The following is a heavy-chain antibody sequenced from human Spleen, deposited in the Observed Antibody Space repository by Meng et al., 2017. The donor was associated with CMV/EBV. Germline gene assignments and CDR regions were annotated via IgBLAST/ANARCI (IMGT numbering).Heavy chain of an antibody. Sequence: KLSCKASDHTFPNSGVGWVRQAPGQGLEWLGWISTSNVNTNYAQNFQGRVTMTKDTSTTTAYMELRNLTSDDTAVYYCVGGVGWFDPWGQGTLVTVSS. CDR2: ISTSNVNT. V-gene: IGHV1-18*01. CDR3: VGGVGWFDP. J-gene: IGHJ5*02. D-gene: IGHD3-16*01. CDR1: DHTFPNSG.